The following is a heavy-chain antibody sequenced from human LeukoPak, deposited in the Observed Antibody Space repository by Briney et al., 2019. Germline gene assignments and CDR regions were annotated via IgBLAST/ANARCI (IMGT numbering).Heavy chain of an antibody. J-gene: IGHJ4*02. D-gene: IGHD5-18*01. CDR1: VFTLSVYY. CDR2: ISNSSSYT. Sequence: GGSLSLSCAVSVFTLSVYYMSWIRQAPGRGLEWVSYISNSSSYTNYADSVKGRFTISRDNAKNSLYLQMNSLRAEDTAVYYCALSTATGRYFDYWGQGTLVTVSS. CDR3: ALSTATGRYFDY. V-gene: IGHV3-11*03.